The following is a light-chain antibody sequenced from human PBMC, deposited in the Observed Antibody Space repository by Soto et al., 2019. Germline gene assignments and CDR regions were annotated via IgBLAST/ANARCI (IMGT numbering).Light chain of an antibody. J-gene: IGKJ1*01. CDR1: QSISSW. CDR2: DAS. V-gene: IGKV1-5*01. CDR3: QQYNSYTWT. Sequence: DIQMTQSPSTLSASVGDRVTITCRASQSISSWLAWYQQKPGEAPKLLIYDASALPRGVPSRFSGSGSGTKFTLTISGLQPDDFATYYCQQYNSYTWTFGQGTKVDIK.